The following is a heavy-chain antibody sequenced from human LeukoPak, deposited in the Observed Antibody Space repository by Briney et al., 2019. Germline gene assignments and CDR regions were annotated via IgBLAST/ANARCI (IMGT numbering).Heavy chain of an antibody. D-gene: IGHD3-10*01. V-gene: IGHV3-23*01. Sequence: GGSLRLSCAASGFTFSSYAMSWVRQAPGKGLEWVSAISRSGDNTYYADSLKGRFTISRDNSKNTLYLRMNSLRDEDTAVYYCATRGTLGGSGSYGLDHWGQGTLVTVSS. CDR2: ISRSGDNT. CDR1: GFTFSSYA. CDR3: ATRGTLGGSGSYGLDH. J-gene: IGHJ4*02.